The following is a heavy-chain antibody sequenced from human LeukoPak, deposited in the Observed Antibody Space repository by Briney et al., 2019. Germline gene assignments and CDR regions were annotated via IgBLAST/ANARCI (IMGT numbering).Heavy chain of an antibody. J-gene: IGHJ4*02. V-gene: IGHV3-23*01. CDR3: AKDKNRGYSYGYRY. CDR2: ISGSGGST. D-gene: IGHD5-18*01. Sequence: GGSLRLSCAASGFTFSSYAMSWVRQAPGKGLEWVSAISGSGGSTYYADSVKGRFTMSRDNSKNTLYLQMNSLRAEDTAVYYCAKDKNRGYSYGYRYWGEGTLVTVSS. CDR1: GFTFSSYA.